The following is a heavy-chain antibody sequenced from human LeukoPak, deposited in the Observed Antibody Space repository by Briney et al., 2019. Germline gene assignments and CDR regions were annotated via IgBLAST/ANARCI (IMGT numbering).Heavy chain of an antibody. CDR1: GFSFSDYS. CDR3: ARDCTVGSCDHFDY. D-gene: IGHD2-15*01. CDR2: ISRSSSTI. J-gene: IGHJ4*02. Sequence: GGSLRLSCAASGFSFSDYSMNWVRQAPGKGLEWLSYISRSSSTIYYADSVKGRFTIFRDNAKNSLYLQMNSLRADDTAVYYCARDCTVGSCDHFDYWGQGTLVTVSS. V-gene: IGHV3-48*01.